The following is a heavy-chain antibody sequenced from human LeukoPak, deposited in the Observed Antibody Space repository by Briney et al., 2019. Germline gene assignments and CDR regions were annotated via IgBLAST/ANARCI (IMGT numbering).Heavy chain of an antibody. CDR3: ARDDQRRDY. CDR2: GDYSGST. J-gene: IGHJ4*02. Sequence: PSEALSLTCTVSGGSISSNSYYWSWIRQPPGKGPEWIGSGDYSGSTYYNPSLKSRVTISIDTSKKQFSLRLSSVTAADTAVYYCARDDQRRDYWGQGTPVTVSS. V-gene: IGHV4-39*07. CDR1: GGSISSNSYY.